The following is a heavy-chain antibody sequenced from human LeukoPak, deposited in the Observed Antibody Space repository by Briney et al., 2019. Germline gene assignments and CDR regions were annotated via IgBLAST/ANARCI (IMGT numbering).Heavy chain of an antibody. D-gene: IGHD2-2*01. Sequence: SETLSLTCTVSGYSISSGYYWGWIRQPPGKGLEWIGSIYHSGSTYYNPSLKSRVTISVDTSKNQFSLKLSSVTAADTAVYYCAGLAGGYCSSTSCLPFDYWGQGTLVTVSS. CDR1: GYSISSGYY. CDR3: AGLAGGYCSSTSCLPFDY. CDR2: IYHSGST. V-gene: IGHV4-38-2*02. J-gene: IGHJ4*02.